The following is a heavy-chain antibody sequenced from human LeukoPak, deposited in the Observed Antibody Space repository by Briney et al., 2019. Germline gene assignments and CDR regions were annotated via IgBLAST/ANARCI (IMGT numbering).Heavy chain of an antibody. Sequence: PGGSLRLSCAASGFTFSRYAMSWVRQAPGKGLEWVSAISGSGGSTYYADSVKGRFTISRDNSKNTLYLQMNSLRAEDTAVYYCAKANTDPYYYYYYMDVWGKGTTVTVSS. J-gene: IGHJ6*03. D-gene: IGHD5-18*01. CDR1: GFTFSRYA. V-gene: IGHV3-23*01. CDR2: ISGSGGST. CDR3: AKANTDPYYYYYYMDV.